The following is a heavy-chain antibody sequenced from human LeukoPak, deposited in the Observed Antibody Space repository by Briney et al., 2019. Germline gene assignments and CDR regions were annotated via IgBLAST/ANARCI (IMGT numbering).Heavy chain of an antibody. CDR3: TAHSSNPDGYFDY. D-gene: IGHD6-13*01. CDR2: IRSKAYGCTT. CDR1: GFTFGDYA. J-gene: IGHJ4*02. Sequence: GGSLRLSCTASGFTFGDYAMSWFRQAPGKGLEWVGFIRSKAYGCTTEYAASVKGRFTISRDDSKSIAYLQMNSLKTEDTAVYYCTAHSSNPDGYFDYWGQGTLVTVSS. V-gene: IGHV3-49*03.